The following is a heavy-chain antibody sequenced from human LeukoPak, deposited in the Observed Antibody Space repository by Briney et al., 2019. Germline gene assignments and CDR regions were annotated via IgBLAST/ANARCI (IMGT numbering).Heavy chain of an antibody. D-gene: IGHD6-6*01. J-gene: IGHJ6*02. V-gene: IGHV3-21*01. CDR1: GFTFRSYS. CDR3: AREGYSSSSFYYYYGMDV. Sequence: GGSLRLSCAASGFTFRSYSMNWVRQAPGKGLEWVSSISSSSSYIYYADSVKGRFTISRDNAKNSLYLQMNSLRAEDTAVYYCAREGYSSSSFYYYYGMDVWGQGTTVTVSS. CDR2: ISSSSSYI.